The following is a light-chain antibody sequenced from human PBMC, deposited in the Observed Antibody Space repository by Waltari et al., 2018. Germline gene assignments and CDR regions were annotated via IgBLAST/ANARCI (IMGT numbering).Light chain of an antibody. Sequence: SVLTPPPSVSAAPGQRVPISCPGSSPTIGAGSDSHSYQQLPGTAPKLLIHGNSNRPSGVPDRFSGSKSGTSASLAITGLQAEDEADYYCQSYDSSLSGSEVFGGGTKLTVL. J-gene: IGLJ3*02. CDR2: GNS. CDR3: QSYDSSLSGSEV. CDR1: SPTIGAGSD. V-gene: IGLV1-40*01.